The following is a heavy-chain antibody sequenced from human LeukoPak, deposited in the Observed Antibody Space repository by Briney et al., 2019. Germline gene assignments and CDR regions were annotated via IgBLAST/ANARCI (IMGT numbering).Heavy chain of an antibody. CDR2: ISSSGTYM. Sequence: GGSLRLSCTASGFTFRSSSFNWIRQVQGKGLEWVSSISSSGTYMYYADSVEGRFTISRDNAKNSLFLQMDSLRAEDTGVYFCAREFGNADTYGNVPLGHWGQGTLVTVSS. J-gene: IGHJ4*02. CDR1: GFTFRSSS. D-gene: IGHD5-18*01. CDR3: AREFGNADTYGNVPLGH. V-gene: IGHV3-21*01.